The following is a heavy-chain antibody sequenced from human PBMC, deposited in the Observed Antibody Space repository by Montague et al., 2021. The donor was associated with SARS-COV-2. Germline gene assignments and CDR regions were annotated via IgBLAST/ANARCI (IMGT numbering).Heavy chain of an antibody. D-gene: IGHD3-3*01. CDR1: GGSISSGGYY. CDR3: ARALSITIFGVVGSFDY. CDR2: IYYSGGT. J-gene: IGHJ4*02. Sequence: TLSLTCTVSGGSISSGGYYWSWIRQHPGKGLEWIGYIYYSGGTYYNPSLKSRVTISVDTSKNQFSLKLSSVTAADTAVYYCARALSITIFGVVGSFDYWGQGTLVTVSS. V-gene: IGHV4-31*03.